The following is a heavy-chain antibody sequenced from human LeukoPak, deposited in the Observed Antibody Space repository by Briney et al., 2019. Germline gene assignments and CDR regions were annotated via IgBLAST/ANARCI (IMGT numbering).Heavy chain of an antibody. CDR2: ISYDGFNQ. Sequence: GSLRLSCAASGFTFSSYAMSWVRQAPGKGLEWVALISYDGFNQHYADSVKGRFTISRDNSKNTLYLQMNILRADDTAMYYCAKDAGRSYSAVDYWGQGTLVTVSS. CDR3: AKDAGRSYSAVDY. CDR1: GFTFSSYA. V-gene: IGHV3-30*18. J-gene: IGHJ4*02. D-gene: IGHD1-26*01.